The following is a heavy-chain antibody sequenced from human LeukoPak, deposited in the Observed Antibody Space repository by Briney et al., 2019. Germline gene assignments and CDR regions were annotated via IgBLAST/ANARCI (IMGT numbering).Heavy chain of an antibody. CDR2: ISSSSSTI. V-gene: IGHV3-48*02. D-gene: IGHD4-17*01. J-gene: IGHJ4*02. CDR1: GFTFSSYS. CDR3: ARGGPTVTTWGLFDY. Sequence: GGSLRLSCAAYGFTFSSYSTNWVRQAPGKGLDWVSYISSSSSTIYYADSVKGRFTISRDNAKNSLYLQMNSLRDEDTAVYYCARGGPTVTTWGLFDYWGQGTLVTVSS.